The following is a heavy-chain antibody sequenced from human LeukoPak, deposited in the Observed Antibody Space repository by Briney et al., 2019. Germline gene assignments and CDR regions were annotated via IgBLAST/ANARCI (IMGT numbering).Heavy chain of an antibody. CDR3: ARHRAYNWFDP. CDR1: GGSISSYY. V-gene: IGHV4-59*08. J-gene: IGHJ5*02. Sequence: PSETLSLTCTVSGGSISSYYWSWIRQPPGKGLEWIGYIYYSGSTNYNPSLKSRVTISVDTSKNQFSLKLSSVTAADTAAYYCARHRAYNWFDPWGQGTLVTVSS. CDR2: IYYSGST.